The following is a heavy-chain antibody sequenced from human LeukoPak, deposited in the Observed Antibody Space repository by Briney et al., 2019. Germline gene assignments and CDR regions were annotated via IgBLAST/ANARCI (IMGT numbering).Heavy chain of an antibody. CDR1: GFTLSNYD. CDR2: ISTSSRYI. J-gene: IGHJ5*02. V-gene: IGHV3-21*01. Sequence: GGSLSLSCAASGFTLSNYDMNWVRQAPGKGLEWVSSISTSSRYIYYKDSVRGRFTISRDDAKNSLYLEMNSLRAEDTAVYYCARADCSSSTCYLRRSWFDPCRQGTLVTVSS. CDR3: ARADCSSSTCYLRRSWFDP. D-gene: IGHD2-2*01.